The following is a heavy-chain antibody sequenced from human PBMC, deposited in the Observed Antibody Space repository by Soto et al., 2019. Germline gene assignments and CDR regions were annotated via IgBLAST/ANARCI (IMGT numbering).Heavy chain of an antibody. CDR3: ARQGFGPLHGLVDV. J-gene: IGHJ6*04. Sequence: QVQLQESGPGLVKPSETLSLSCTVSGGSISSYYWSWFRQSPGKRMEWIGYVHHSWGSSYNPSLQSRVCISLDPSKSQFSLKVTSVTATDTAVYYCARQGFGPLHGLVDVWGEGTTVTVSS. D-gene: IGHD3-10*01. CDR1: GGSISSYY. V-gene: IGHV4-59*08. CDR2: VHHSWGS.